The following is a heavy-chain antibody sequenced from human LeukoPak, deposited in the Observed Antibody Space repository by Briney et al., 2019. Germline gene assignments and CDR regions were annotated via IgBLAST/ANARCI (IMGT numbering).Heavy chain of an antibody. CDR2: IIHSGSS. J-gene: IGHJ4*02. CDR3: ARGSPGY. CDR1: GGSFSDYP. V-gene: IGHV4-34*01. Sequence: PSETLSLTCAVYGGSFSDYPWTWIRQSPGKALEWIGEIIHSGSSHYNPSLKSRVTISVDTSKNQFSLKLTSVTAADTAVYFCARGSPGYWGQGTLVTVSS.